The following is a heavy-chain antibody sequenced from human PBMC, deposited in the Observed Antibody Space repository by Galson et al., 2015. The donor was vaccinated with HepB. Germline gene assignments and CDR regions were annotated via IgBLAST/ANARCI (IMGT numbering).Heavy chain of an antibody. CDR2: INPSDGST. CDR1: GYTFTTYY. CDR3: ALARNDAFDI. Sequence: SVKVSCKASGYTFTTYYMHWVRQAPGQGLEWMGIINPSDGSTNYAQKFQGRVTMTRDTSTSTVYMELSSLRSEDTAVSYCALARNDAFDIWGQGTMVTVSS. J-gene: IGHJ3*02. V-gene: IGHV1-46*01.